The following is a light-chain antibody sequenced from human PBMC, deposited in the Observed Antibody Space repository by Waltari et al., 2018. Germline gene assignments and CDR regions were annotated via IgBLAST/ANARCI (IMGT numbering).Light chain of an antibody. Sequence: EIQMTQSPSSVSASVGDRVTITCRATQDINSALAWYQQKPGQAPNLLIYAVSSLQSGVPSRFSGSGSGKHFTLTISSLQPEDVATYYCQQGNTFPPTFGLGTRVQI. CDR2: AVS. J-gene: IGKJ1*01. CDR3: QQGNTFPPT. CDR1: QDINSA. V-gene: IGKV1-12*01.